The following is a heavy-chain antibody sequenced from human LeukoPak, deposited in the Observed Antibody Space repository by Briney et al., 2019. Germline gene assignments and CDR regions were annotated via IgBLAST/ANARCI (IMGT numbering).Heavy chain of an antibody. CDR1: GFTFNTYT. D-gene: IGHD4-23*01. V-gene: IGHV3-48*01. CDR3: AKKSPDSSGNPAYD. J-gene: IGHJ4*02. CDR2: ISGSSGII. Sequence: PGGSLRLSCAASGFTFNTYTMNWVRQAPGKGLEWVSYISGSSGIIDYADSVRGRFTISRDNAKNTLYLQMNSLRAEDTAVYYCAKKSPDSSGNPAYDWGQGTLVTVSS.